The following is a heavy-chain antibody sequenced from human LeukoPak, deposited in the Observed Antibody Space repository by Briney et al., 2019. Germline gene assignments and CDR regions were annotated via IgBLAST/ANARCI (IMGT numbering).Heavy chain of an antibody. D-gene: IGHD6-19*01. J-gene: IGHJ4*02. CDR1: GFTLSSDS. Sequence: GSLGLSCAASGFTLSSDSMKWVRQAPGKGLEWLSSISSSGIYIYYGDSVKGRFTISRDNAKNSLFLQMNSLRAEDTAVYYCARTADSSGWYYFDYWGQGTLATVSS. CDR3: ARTADSSGWYYFDY. V-gene: IGHV3-21*01. CDR2: ISSSGIYI.